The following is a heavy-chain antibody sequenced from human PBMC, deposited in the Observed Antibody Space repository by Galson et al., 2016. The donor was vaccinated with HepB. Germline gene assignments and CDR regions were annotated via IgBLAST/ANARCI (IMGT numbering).Heavy chain of an antibody. V-gene: IGHV4-34*01. CDR1: GGSFSGYY. J-gene: IGHJ6*02. D-gene: IGHD6-25*01. CDR2: INQSGGT. CDR3: ARRSALYGMDV. Sequence: ETLSLTCAVHGGSFSGYYWGWIRQVPGKGLEWIGEINQSGGTNPNLSLKSRVTISVDTSRNQFSLKMKSVTAADTAVYFCARRSALYGMDVWGPGTIATVSS.